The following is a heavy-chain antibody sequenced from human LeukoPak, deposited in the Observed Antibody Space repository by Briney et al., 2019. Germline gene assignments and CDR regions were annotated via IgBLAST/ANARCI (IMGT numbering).Heavy chain of an antibody. CDR1: GGSISSYY. CDR3: ARMVRLGTTVSFDI. J-gene: IGHJ3*02. V-gene: IGHV4-59*01. D-gene: IGHD4-17*01. Sequence: SETLSLNCTVSGGSISSYYWSWIRQPPGKGLEWIGYIYYSGSTNYNPSLKSRVTISVDTSKNQFSLKLSSVTAADTAVYYCARMVRLGTTVSFDIWGQGKMVTVSS. CDR2: IYYSGST.